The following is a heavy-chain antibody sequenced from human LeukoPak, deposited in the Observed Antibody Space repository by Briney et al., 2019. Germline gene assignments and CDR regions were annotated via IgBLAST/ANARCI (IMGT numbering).Heavy chain of an antibody. CDR3: ARSKYRLVVRGLTGYYYYMDV. J-gene: IGHJ6*03. CDR2: IYTSGST. V-gene: IGHV4-4*07. D-gene: IGHD3-10*01. CDR1: GGSISSYY. Sequence: SETLSLTCTVSGGSISSYYWSWIRQPAGKGLEWIGRIYTSGSTNYNPSLKSRVTMSVDTSKNQFSLKLSSVTAADTAVYYCARSKYRLVVRGLTGYYYYMDVWGKGTTVTISS.